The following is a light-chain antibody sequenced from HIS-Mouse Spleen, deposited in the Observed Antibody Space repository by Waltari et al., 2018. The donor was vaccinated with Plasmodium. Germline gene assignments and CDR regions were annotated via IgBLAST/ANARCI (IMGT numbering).Light chain of an antibody. Sequence: AIRMTQSPSSLSASTGDRVTITCRASQGIRSYLAWYQQKPGKAPKLLSYAASTLQSGVPSRFSGSGSGTDFTLTISCLQSEDFATYYCQQYYSYPLTFGGGTKVEIK. CDR2: AAS. J-gene: IGKJ4*01. CDR3: QQYYSYPLT. V-gene: IGKV1-8*01. CDR1: QGIRSY.